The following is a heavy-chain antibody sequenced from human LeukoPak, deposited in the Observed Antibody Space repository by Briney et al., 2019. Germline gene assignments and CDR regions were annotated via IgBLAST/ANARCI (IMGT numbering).Heavy chain of an antibody. CDR3: ARLKYCSGGRCYPGDY. Sequence: ASVKVSCKAFGYTFTSYDINWVRQATGQGLEWMGWMNPNSGNTGYAQKFQGRITLTRNTSISTAYMELSSLRSEDTAVYYCARLKYCSGGRCYPGDYWGQGTLVTVSS. D-gene: IGHD2-15*01. CDR2: MNPNSGNT. J-gene: IGHJ4*02. CDR1: GYTFTSYD. V-gene: IGHV1-8*01.